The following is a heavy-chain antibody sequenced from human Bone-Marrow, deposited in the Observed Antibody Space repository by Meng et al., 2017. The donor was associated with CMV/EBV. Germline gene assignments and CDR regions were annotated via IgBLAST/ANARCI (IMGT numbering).Heavy chain of an antibody. CDR2: IKQDGSEK. Sequence: GGYLRLSCAASGFTFSSDWMSWVRQAPGKGLEWVANIKQDGSEKYYVDSVKGRFTISRDNAKNSLYLQMNSLRAEDTAVYYCARDKRVVAFTSYYYGMDVWGQGTTITVSS. CDR3: ARDKRVVAFTSYYYGMDV. J-gene: IGHJ6*02. CDR1: GFTFSSDW. V-gene: IGHV3-7*01. D-gene: IGHD2-15*01.